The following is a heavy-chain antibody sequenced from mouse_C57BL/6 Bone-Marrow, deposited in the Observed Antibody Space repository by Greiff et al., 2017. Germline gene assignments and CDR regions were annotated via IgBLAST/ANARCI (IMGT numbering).Heavy chain of an antibody. V-gene: IGHV1-50*01. CDR2: IYPANGYT. J-gene: IGHJ2*01. D-gene: IGHD1-1*02. CDR1: GYTFTNYY. CDR3: ARDDGDSPFYY. Sequence: VQLQQSGAELVRPGASVKLSCKASGYTFTNYYMQWVKQRPGQGLEWIGEIYPANGYTNYNEKFKGKATLTAETSSSTAYMQLSSLTSEDSAVYYCARDDGDSPFYYWGQGTTPTVSS.